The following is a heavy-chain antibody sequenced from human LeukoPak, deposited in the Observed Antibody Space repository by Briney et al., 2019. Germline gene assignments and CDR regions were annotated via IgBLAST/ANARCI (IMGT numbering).Heavy chain of an antibody. V-gene: IGHV4-39*01. D-gene: IGHD5-12*01. CDR3: ATHRRPGSGGYENAFEI. CDR2: IYDGGST. Sequence: PSETLSLTCTVSGASIGSTTYYWDWFRQPPGKGLEWIGNIYDGGSTHYHPCLKSRLTMSVDTSKNHFSLRLNSVTAADTAIYYCATHRRPGSGGYENAFEIWGQGTMVTVSS. CDR1: GASIGSTTYY. J-gene: IGHJ3*02.